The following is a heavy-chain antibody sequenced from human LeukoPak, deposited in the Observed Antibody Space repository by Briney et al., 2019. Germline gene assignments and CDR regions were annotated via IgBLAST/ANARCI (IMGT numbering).Heavy chain of an antibody. J-gene: IGHJ3*02. D-gene: IGHD3-22*01. CDR3: ARAPYYYDSSGGAFDI. Sequence: PGGSLRLSCAASGFTFDDYGMSWVRQAPGKGLEWVSGINWNGGSTGYADSVKGRFTISRDNAKNSLYLQMNSLRAEDTALYYCARAPYYYDSSGGAFDIWGQGTMVTVSS. V-gene: IGHV3-20*04. CDR2: INWNGGST. CDR1: GFTFDDYG.